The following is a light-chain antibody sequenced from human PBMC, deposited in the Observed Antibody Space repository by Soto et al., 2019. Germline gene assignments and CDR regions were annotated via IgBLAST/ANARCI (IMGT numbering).Light chain of an antibody. CDR1: QSVSNNY. J-gene: IGKJ1*01. CDR2: GAS. CDR3: QQSYNTPLT. Sequence: EIVLTQSPGTLSLSPGERATLSCRASQSVSNNYLAWYHQKPGQAPRLLIYGASNRATGIPDRFSGSGSRTDFTLTISRLEPEDFATYYCQQSYNTPLTFGQGTKVEIK. V-gene: IGKV3-20*01.